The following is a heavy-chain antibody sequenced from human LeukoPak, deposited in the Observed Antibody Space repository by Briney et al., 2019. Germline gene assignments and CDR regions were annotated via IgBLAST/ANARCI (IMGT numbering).Heavy chain of an antibody. Sequence: GGSLRLSCAASGLIFSKYWMTWVRQAPGKGLEWVASIKPDGSEKYYLDSVKGRFTISRDNARDSLYLQMNSLRDDDTAVYFCARDASALYWGRGTLVTVSS. CDR2: IKPDGSEK. V-gene: IGHV3-7*01. CDR1: GLIFSKYW. D-gene: IGHD6-19*01. CDR3: ARDASALY. J-gene: IGHJ4*02.